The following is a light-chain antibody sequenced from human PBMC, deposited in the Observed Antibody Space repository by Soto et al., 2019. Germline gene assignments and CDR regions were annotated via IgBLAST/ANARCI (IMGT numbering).Light chain of an antibody. CDR3: QSYDSSLNDWV. Sequence: QSVLTQPPSVSGAPGQRVTISCTGSSSNIGAGYDVHWYQQLPGTAPKLLIYGNINRPSGVPDRFSGSKSGTSASLAITGLQAEDEADYYCQSYDSSLNDWVFGGGTKVTVL. CDR1: SSNIGAGYD. CDR2: GNI. J-gene: IGLJ3*02. V-gene: IGLV1-40*01.